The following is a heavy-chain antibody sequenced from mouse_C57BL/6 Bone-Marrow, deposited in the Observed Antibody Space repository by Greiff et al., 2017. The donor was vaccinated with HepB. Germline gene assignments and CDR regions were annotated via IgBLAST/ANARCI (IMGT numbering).Heavy chain of an antibody. V-gene: IGHV5-9*01. CDR3: ARRGATVVPHWYFDV. CDR2: ISGGGGNT. CDR1: GFTFSSYT. D-gene: IGHD1-1*01. Sequence: EVKLMESGGGLVKPGGSLKLSCAASGFTFSSYTMSWVRQTPEKRLEWVATISGGGGNTYYPDSVKGRFTISRDNAKNTLYLQMSSLRSEDTALYYCARRGATVVPHWYFDVWGTGTTVTVSS. J-gene: IGHJ1*03.